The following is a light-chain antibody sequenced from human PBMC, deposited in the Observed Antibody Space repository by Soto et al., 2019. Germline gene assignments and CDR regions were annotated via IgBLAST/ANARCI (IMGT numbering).Light chain of an antibody. V-gene: IGKV3-11*01. CDR3: QQRSNWLIT. CDR2: DAS. J-gene: IGKJ5*01. Sequence: EIVLTQSPATLSLPPGERATLSCRASQSVSSYLAWYQQKPGQAPRLLIYDASNRATGIPARFSGSGSRTDFTLTISSLEPEDFAVYYCQQRSNWLITFGQGTRLEIK. CDR1: QSVSSY.